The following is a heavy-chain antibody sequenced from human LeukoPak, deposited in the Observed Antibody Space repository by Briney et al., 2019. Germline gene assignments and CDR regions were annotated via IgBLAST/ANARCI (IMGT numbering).Heavy chain of an antibody. CDR2: IKQDGSEK. V-gene: IGHV3-7*01. J-gene: IGHJ4*02. Sequence: GGPLRLSCAASGFTFSSYWMSWVRQAPGKGLECVANIKQDGSEKYYVDSVKGRFTISRDNAKNSLYLQMNSLRAEDTAVYYCARDMDDLWSGYHLNDYWGQGTLVTVSS. CDR3: ARDMDDLWSGYHLNDY. CDR1: GFTFSSYW. D-gene: IGHD3-3*01.